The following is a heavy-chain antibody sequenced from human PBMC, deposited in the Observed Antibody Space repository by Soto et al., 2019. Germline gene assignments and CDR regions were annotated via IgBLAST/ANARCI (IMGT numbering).Heavy chain of an antibody. D-gene: IGHD3-22*01. Sequence: QLQLQESGPGLVKPSETLSLTCTVSGGSISSSSYYWGWIRQPPGKGLEWIGSIYYSGSTYYNPSLKSRVTLSVDTSKNQFSLKLSSVTAADTAVYYCARHVAYASSGYYYSKRLYYFDYWGQGTLVTVSS. CDR1: GGSISSSSYY. CDR3: ARHVAYASSGYYYSKRLYYFDY. J-gene: IGHJ4*02. V-gene: IGHV4-39*01. CDR2: IYYSGST.